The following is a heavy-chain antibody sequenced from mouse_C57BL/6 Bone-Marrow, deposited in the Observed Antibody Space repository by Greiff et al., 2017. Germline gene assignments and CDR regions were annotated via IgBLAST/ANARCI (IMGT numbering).Heavy chain of an antibody. D-gene: IGHD1-1*01. V-gene: IGHV1-82*01. Sequence: QVQLKQSGPELVKPGASVKISCKASGYAFSSSWMNWVKQRPGKGLEWIGRIYPGDGDTNYNGKFKGKATLTADNASSTAYMQLSSLTSEDSAVYFCARAGRWYFDVWGTGTTVTVSS. CDR1: GYAFSSSW. J-gene: IGHJ1*03. CDR3: ARAGRWYFDV. CDR2: IYPGDGDT.